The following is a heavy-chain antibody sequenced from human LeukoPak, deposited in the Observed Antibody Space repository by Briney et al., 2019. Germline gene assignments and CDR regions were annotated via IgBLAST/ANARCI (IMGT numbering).Heavy chain of an antibody. J-gene: IGHJ5*02. V-gene: IGHV3-23*01. D-gene: IGHD3-3*01. CDR3: AKDGIDKAHYDFWSGYPRPNWFDP. Sequence: GGSLRLSCAASGFTFSSYAMSWVRQAPGKGLEWVSAISGSGGSTYYADSVKGRFTISRDNSKNTLYLQMNSLRAEDTAVYYCAKDGIDKAHYDFWSGYPRPNWFDPWGQGTLVTVSS. CDR2: ISGSGGST. CDR1: GFTFSSYA.